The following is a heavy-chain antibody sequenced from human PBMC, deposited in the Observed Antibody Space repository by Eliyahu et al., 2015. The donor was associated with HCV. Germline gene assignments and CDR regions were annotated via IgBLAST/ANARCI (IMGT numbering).Heavy chain of an antibody. D-gene: IGHD3-3*01. CDR1: GFTVSSNY. V-gene: IGHV3-66*01. CDR2: IYSGGST. Sequence: RLSCAASGFTVSSNYMSWVRQAPGKGLEWVSVIYSGGSTYYADSVKGRFTISRDNSKNTLYLQMNSLRAEDTAVYYCARDRRSGYKYPDYYYYGMDVWGQGTTVTVSS. J-gene: IGHJ6*02. CDR3: ARDRRSGYKYPDYYYYGMDV.